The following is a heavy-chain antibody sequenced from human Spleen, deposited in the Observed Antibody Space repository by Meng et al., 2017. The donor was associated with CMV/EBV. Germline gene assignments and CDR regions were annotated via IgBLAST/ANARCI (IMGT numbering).Heavy chain of an antibody. CDR2: ISYDGSNK. Sequence: GESLKISCAASGFTFSSYAMHWVRQAPGKGLEWVAVISYDGSNKYYADSVKGRFTISRDNSKNTLYLQMNSLRAEDTAVYYCARETGYSYNQFDYWGQGTLVTVSS. D-gene: IGHD5-18*01. V-gene: IGHV3-30-3*01. J-gene: IGHJ4*02. CDR1: GFTFSSYA. CDR3: ARETGYSYNQFDY.